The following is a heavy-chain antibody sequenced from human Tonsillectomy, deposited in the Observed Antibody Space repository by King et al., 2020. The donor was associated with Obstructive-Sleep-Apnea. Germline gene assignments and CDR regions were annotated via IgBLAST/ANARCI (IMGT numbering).Heavy chain of an antibody. V-gene: IGHV4-39*07. D-gene: IGHD1-26*01. CDR1: GGSISSSSYY. CDR3: ARVAGVVGASYYFDY. J-gene: IGHJ4*02. CDR2: IYYSGST. Sequence: QLQESGPGLVKPSETLSLTCTVSGGSISSSSYYWGWIRQPPGKGLEWIGSIYYSGSTYYNPSLKSRVTISVDTSKNQFSLKLSSVTAADTAVYYCARVAGVVGASYYFDYWGQGTLVTVSS.